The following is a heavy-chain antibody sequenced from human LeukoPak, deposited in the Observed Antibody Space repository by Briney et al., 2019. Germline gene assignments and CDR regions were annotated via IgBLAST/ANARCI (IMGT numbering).Heavy chain of an antibody. CDR2: IYYSGST. J-gene: IGHJ4*02. D-gene: IGHD6-19*01. CDR1: GGSMSSYY. Sequence: SETLSLTCTVSGGSMSSYYWSWIRQPPGKGLEWIGFIYYSGSTNYNPSLKSRVTISVDTSKNQCSLKLSSVTDADTGVYYCAGERGEEYSSGWYKRNYFDKWGQGIRVTVSS. CDR3: AGERGEEYSSGWYKRNYFDK. V-gene: IGHV4-59*01.